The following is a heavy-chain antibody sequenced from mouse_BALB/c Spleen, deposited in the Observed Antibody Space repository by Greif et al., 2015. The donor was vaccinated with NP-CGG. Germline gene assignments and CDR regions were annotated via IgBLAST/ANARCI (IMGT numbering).Heavy chain of an antibody. J-gene: IGHJ3*01. CDR3: ARGNGYDAAWFAY. CDR2: INPGSGGT. V-gene: IGHV1-54*03. Sequence: QVQLQQSGAELVRPGTSVKVSCKASGYAFTNYLIEWVKQRPGQGLEWIGVINPGSGGTNYNEKFKGKATLTADKSSSTAYMQLSSLTSDDSAVYFCARGNGYDAAWFAYWGQGTLVTVSA. D-gene: IGHD2-2*01. CDR1: GYAFTNYL.